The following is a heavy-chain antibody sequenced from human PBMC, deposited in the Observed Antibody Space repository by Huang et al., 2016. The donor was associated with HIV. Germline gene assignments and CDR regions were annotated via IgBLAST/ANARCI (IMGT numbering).Heavy chain of an antibody. CDR3: AKDADTSGYDVLGPFGS. J-gene: IGHJ4*02. Sequence: EVLLLESGGGLVQPGGSLRLSCVASGFTFSSYAMSWVRQVPGNGRGWVSGITDGMNNRDYAHSVKGRFAVSRDDSTNTLYLQMNSLRAEDTAVYYCAKDADTSGYDVLGPFGSWGQGTLVTVSS. CDR1: GFTFSSYA. D-gene: IGHD3-3*01. CDR2: ITDGMNNR. V-gene: IGHV3-23*01.